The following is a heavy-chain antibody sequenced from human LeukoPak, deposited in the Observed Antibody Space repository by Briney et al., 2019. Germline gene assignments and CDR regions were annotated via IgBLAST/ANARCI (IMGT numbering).Heavy chain of an antibody. CDR3: TRETRYFDWFQADY. Sequence: GGSLRLSCTASGFTFGDHSVSWFRQAPGKGLEWVGFIRSKAYGGTAEYAASVKGRFTISRDDSKSVAYLQMDSLKTEDTAVYYCTRETRYFDWFQADYWGQGTLVTVSS. V-gene: IGHV3-49*03. D-gene: IGHD3-9*01. CDR1: GFTFGDHS. J-gene: IGHJ4*02. CDR2: IRSKAYGGTA.